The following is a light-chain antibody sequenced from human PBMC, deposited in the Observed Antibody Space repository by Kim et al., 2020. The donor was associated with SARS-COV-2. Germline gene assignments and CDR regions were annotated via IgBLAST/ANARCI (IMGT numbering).Light chain of an antibody. CDR1: SSNIGSNT. J-gene: IGLJ3*02. CDR2: SNN. V-gene: IGLV1-44*01. Sequence: GQWVTFPCSCSSSNIGSNTVNWDQQVPGTAPKLLIHSNNQRTSGVPDRFSGSKSGSSASLAISGLQSEDEADYYCATWDDSLNARVFGGGTKLTVL. CDR3: ATWDDSLNARV.